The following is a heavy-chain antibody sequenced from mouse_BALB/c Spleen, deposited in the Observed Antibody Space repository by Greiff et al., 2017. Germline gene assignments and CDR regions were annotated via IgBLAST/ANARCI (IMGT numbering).Heavy chain of an antibody. CDR1: GYSITSGYY. D-gene: IGHD2-1*01. J-gene: IGHJ4*01. Sequence: EVKLQESGPGLVKPSQSLSLTCSVTGYSITSGYYWNWIRQFPGNKLEWMGYISYDGSNNYNPSLKNRISITRDTSKNQFFLKLNSVTTEDTATYYCARGGNSVFYAMDYWGQGTSVTVSS. CDR2: ISYDGSN. V-gene: IGHV3-6*02. CDR3: ARGGNSVFYAMDY.